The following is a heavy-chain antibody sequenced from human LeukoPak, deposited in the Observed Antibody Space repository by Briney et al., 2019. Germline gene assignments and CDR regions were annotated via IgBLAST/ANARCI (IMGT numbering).Heavy chain of an antibody. CDR3: ARHLYGSGSYRV. Sequence: SETLSLTCTVSGGSISSYYWSWIRQPPGKGLEWIGYIYYSGSTNYNPSLKSRVTISVDTSKNQFSLKLSSVTAADTAVYYCARHLYGSGSYRVWGQGTLVTVSS. J-gene: IGHJ4*02. V-gene: IGHV4-59*08. CDR1: GGSISSYY. D-gene: IGHD3-10*01. CDR2: IYYSGST.